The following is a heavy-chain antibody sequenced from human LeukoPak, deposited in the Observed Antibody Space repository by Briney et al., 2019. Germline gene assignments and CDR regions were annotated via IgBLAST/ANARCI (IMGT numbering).Heavy chain of an antibody. V-gene: IGHV4-39*01. CDR2: IYYSGST. Sequence: PSETPSLTCTVSGGSISSSSYYWGWIRQPPGKGLEWIGSIYYSGSTYYNPSLKSRVTISVDTSKNQFSLKLSSVTAADTAVYYCARHGSIVVVPAATYYFDYWGQGTLVTVSS. CDR3: ARHGSIVVVPAATYYFDY. J-gene: IGHJ4*02. D-gene: IGHD2-2*01. CDR1: GGSISSSSYY.